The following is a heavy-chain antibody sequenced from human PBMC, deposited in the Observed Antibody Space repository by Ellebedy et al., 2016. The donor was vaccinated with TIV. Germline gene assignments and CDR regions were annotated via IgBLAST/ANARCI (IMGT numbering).Heavy chain of an antibody. CDR3: ASDTGRIAAAGLDF. CDR1: GYTFSDYY. J-gene: IGHJ4*02. V-gene: IGHV1-46*04. CDR2: INTSGGTA. D-gene: IGHD6-25*01. Sequence: ASVKVSCKASGYTFSDYYIEWVRQAPGQGLEWMGIINTSGGTATYAQKLQGRVTMTRDPSTSTVYMELTSLRPEDTATYYCASDTGRIAAAGLDFWGQGTLVTVSS.